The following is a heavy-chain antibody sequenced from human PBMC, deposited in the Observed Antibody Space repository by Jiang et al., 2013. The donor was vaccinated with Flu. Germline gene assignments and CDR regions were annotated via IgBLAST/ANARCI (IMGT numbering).Heavy chain of an antibody. Sequence: GAEVKKPGASVKVSCKASGYTFTSYGISWVRQAPGQGLEWMGWISAYNGNTNYAQKLQGRVTMTTDTSTSTAYMELRSLRSDDTAVYYCASHSQGRWLQLEPHAFDIWGQGTMVTVSS. V-gene: IGHV1-18*01. CDR3: ASHSQGRWLQLEPHAFDI. CDR1: GYTFTSYG. D-gene: IGHD5-24*01. J-gene: IGHJ3*02. CDR2: ISAYNGNT.